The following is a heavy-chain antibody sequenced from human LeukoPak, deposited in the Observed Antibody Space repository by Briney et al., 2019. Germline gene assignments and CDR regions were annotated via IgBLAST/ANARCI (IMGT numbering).Heavy chain of an antibody. CDR2: ISPSGDVT. CDR3: AKTPYLHYFDY. J-gene: IGHJ4*02. V-gene: IGHV3-23*01. Sequence: GGSLRLSCAASGFTFSNHGMNWVRQAPGKGLEWVSGISPSGDVTYYADSVKGRFTISRDNSKNTLYLQMNSLRAEDTAVYYCAKTPYLHYFDYWGQGTLVTVSS. CDR1: GFTFSNHG.